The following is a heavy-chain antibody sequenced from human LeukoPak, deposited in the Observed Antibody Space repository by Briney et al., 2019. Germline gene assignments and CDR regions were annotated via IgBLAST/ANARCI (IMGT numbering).Heavy chain of an antibody. CDR3: ARGGIQLRKIAAAAFYGMDV. CDR2: ISSSGSTI. D-gene: IGHD6-13*01. V-gene: IGHV3-48*03. Sequence: PGGSLRLSCAASGFTFSSYEMNWVRQAPGEGLEWVSYISSSGSTIYYADSVKGRFTISRDNAKNSLYLQMNSLRAEDTAVYYCARGGIQLRKIAAAAFYGMDVWGQGTTVTVSS. J-gene: IGHJ6*02. CDR1: GFTFSSYE.